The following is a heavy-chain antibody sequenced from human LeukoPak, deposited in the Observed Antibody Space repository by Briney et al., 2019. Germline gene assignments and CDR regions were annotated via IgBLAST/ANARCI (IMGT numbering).Heavy chain of an antibody. V-gene: IGHV3-23*01. CDR3: AKRGSTANQPYYFDS. CDR1: GFTFSNYA. Sequence: GGSLRLSCAASGFTFSNYAMCWVRQAPGKGLEWVSTLTASGISSYYADSVKGRSTLSRDGSKNTLYLQMHSLRVEDTAIYYCAKRGSTANQPYYFDSWGQGTLVTVSS. D-gene: IGHD5-18*01. J-gene: IGHJ4*02. CDR2: LTASGISS.